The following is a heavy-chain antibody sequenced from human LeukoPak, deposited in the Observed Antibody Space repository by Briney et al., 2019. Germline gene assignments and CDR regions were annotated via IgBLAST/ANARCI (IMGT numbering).Heavy chain of an antibody. V-gene: IGHV3-11*01. D-gene: IGHD5-24*01. J-gene: IGHJ3*02. CDR1: GFTFSSYG. CDR3: AREEMATTGAFDI. CDR2: ISSSGSTI. Sequence: GGTLRLSCAASGFTFSSYGMSWIRQAPGKGLEWVSYISSSGSTIYYADSVKGRFTISRDNAKNSLYLQMNSLRAEDTAVYYCAREEMATTGAFDIWGQGTMVTVSS.